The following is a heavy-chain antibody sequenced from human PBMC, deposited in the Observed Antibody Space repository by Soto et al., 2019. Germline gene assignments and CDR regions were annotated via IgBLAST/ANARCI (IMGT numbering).Heavy chain of an antibody. Sequence: QVPLVESGGGVVQPGRSLRLSCAASGFTFSSYAMHWVRQAPGKGLEWVAVISYDGSNKYYADSVKGRFTISRDNSKNTLYLQMNSLRAEDTAVYYCARDSGGYCISTSCYAPWFDPWGQGTLVTVSS. CDR3: ARDSGGYCISTSCYAPWFDP. CDR2: ISYDGSNK. V-gene: IGHV3-30-3*01. J-gene: IGHJ5*02. CDR1: GFTFSSYA. D-gene: IGHD2-2*01.